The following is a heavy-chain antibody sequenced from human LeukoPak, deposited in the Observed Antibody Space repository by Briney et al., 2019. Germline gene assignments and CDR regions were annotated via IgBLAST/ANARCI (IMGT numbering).Heavy chain of an antibody. J-gene: IGHJ5*02. CDR3: ARGVLLWFGELNWFDP. CDR1: GGSFSAYY. V-gene: IGHV4-34*01. CDR2: INHSGST. Sequence: SETLSLTCAVYGGSFSAYYWSWIRQPPGKGLEWIGEINHSGSTNYNPSLKSRVTISVDTSKNQFSLKLSSVTAADTAVYYCARGVLLWFGELNWFDPWGQGTLVTVSS. D-gene: IGHD3-10*01.